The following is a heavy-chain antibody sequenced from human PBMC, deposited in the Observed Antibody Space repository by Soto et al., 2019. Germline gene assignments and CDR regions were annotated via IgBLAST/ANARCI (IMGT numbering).Heavy chain of an antibody. CDR1: GDSVSRNSAA. CDR2: PYYRSKWYN. CDR3: ARGGRCSSTSGYITHYYYYGIDV. D-gene: IGHD2-2*02. V-gene: IGHV6-1*01. Sequence: QVQLQQSGPGLVKPSQTLSLTCAISGDSVSRNSAAWNWIRQSPSRGLEWLGRPYYRSKWYNDYAVSVKSRITINPDTSKNQFTLQLNSVTPGDTAVYSCARGGRCSSTSGYITHYYYYGIDVCGQGTTVTVSS. J-gene: IGHJ6*02.